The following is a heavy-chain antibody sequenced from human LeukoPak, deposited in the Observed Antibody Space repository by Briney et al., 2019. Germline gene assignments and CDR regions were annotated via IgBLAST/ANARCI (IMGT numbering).Heavy chain of an antibody. Sequence: SETLSLTCAVYGGSFSGYYWSWLRQPPGKGLEWIGEINHSGSTNYNPSLKSRVTISVDTSKNQFSLKLSSVTAADTAVYYCAREGAGWSEPNDAFDIWGQRTRVTVSS. CDR2: INHSGST. CDR3: AREGAGWSEPNDAFDI. D-gene: IGHD1-14*01. CDR1: GGSFSGYY. V-gene: IGHV4-34*01. J-gene: IGHJ3*02.